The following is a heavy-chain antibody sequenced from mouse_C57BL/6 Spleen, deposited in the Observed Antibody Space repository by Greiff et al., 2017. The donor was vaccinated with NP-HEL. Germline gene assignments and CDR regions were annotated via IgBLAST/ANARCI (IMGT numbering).Heavy chain of an antibody. CDR3: VRGEGYDGYYPYYAMDY. Sequence: EVQRVESGGGLVQPKGSLKLSCAASGFTFNTYAMHWVRQAPGKGLEWVARIRSKSSNYATYYADSVKDRFTISRDDSQSMLYLQMNNLKTEDTAMYYCVRGEGYDGYYPYYAMDYWGQGTSVTVSS. D-gene: IGHD2-3*01. V-gene: IGHV10-3*01. J-gene: IGHJ4*01. CDR1: GFTFNTYA. CDR2: IRSKSSNYAT.